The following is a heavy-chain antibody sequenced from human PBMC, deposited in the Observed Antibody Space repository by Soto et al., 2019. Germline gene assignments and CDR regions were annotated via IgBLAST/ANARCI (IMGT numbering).Heavy chain of an antibody. Sequence: SETLSLTYAGYGGSFSGYYWSWIRQPPGKGLEWIGEINHSGSTNCNPSLKSRVTISVDTSKNQFSLKLSSVTAADTAVYYCARGPNPNYSSRSNYYYYYMDVWGKGTTVTVSS. J-gene: IGHJ6*03. CDR3: ARGPNPNYSSRSNYYYYYMDV. D-gene: IGHD6-13*01. CDR1: GGSFSGYY. V-gene: IGHV4-34*01. CDR2: INHSGST.